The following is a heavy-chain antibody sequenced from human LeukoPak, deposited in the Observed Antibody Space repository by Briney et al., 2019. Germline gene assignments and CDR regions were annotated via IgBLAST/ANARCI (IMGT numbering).Heavy chain of an antibody. CDR3: ARPVFCSGGSCEGYWFDP. CDR2: IYYSGST. J-gene: IGHJ5*02. V-gene: IGHV4-59*08. D-gene: IGHD2-15*01. CDR1: GGSISSYY. Sequence: SPSETLSLTCTVSGGSISSYYWSWIRQPPGKGLEWIGYIYYSGSTNYNPSLKSRVTISVDTSKNQFSLKLSSVTAADTAVYYCARPVFCSGGSCEGYWFDPWGQGTLITVSS.